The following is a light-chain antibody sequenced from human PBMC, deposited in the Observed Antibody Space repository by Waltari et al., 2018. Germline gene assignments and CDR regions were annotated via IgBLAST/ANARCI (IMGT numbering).Light chain of an antibody. V-gene: IGKV3-20*01. CDR2: ATS. J-gene: IGKJ3*01. Sequence: EIVLTQSPGTLSLSPGERATLSCRASQSLSSAYLAWYQQNTGQAPRLLIYATSFRATGIPDRFSGTGSGTDFTLTISRLEPEDFAVYYCQRYGSSLTFGPGTKVEIK. CDR1: QSLSSAY. CDR3: QRYGSSLT.